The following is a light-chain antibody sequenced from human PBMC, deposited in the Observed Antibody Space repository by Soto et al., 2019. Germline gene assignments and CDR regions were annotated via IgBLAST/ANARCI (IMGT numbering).Light chain of an antibody. CDR3: SSYTDTSTLV. J-gene: IGLJ1*01. CDR1: SSDVGGYNY. V-gene: IGLV2-14*01. CDR2: EVS. Sequence: QSVLTQPASVSGSPGQSITISCTGTSSDVGGYNYVSWYQQHPGKAPKLMIYEVSNRPSGVSNRFSGSKSGNTASLTISGLQAEDEAGYYCSSYTDTSTLVFGSGTKVTVL.